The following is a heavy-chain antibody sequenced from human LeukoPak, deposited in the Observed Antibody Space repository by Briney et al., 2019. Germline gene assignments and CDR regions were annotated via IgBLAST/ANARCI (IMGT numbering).Heavy chain of an antibody. J-gene: IGHJ6*02. CDR3: AREYYFGLDV. CDR2: IYYSGST. V-gene: IGHV4-59*08. Sequence: PSETLSLTCTVSGGSISSYYWSWIRQPPGEALEWIGYIYYSGSTSYNPSLKSRVTISVDTSKNHFSLKLSSVTAADTAVYYCAREYYFGLDVWGQGTTVTVSS. CDR1: GGSISSYY.